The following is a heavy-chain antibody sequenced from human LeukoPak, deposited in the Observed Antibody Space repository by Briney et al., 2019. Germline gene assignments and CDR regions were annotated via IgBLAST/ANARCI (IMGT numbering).Heavy chain of an antibody. D-gene: IGHD3-3*01. CDR1: GGSTSNYF. Sequence: PSETLSLTCTVSGGSTSNYFCTWLRQSAGKGLEWIGRIHTSGSTNYNPSHKSRVSMSVNTSRNQFSLKLSSVTAADTAVYYCARDPEGHGYYFDYWGQGALVTVSS. CDR2: IHTSGST. CDR3: ARDPEGHGYYFDY. V-gene: IGHV4-4*07. J-gene: IGHJ4*02.